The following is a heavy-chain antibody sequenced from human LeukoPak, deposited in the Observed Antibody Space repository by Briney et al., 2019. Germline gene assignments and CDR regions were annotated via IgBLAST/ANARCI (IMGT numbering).Heavy chain of an antibody. D-gene: IGHD2-2*01. J-gene: IGHJ6*02. Sequence: GGSLRLSCAASGFTLISYSMNWVRQAPGKGLEWVSVMYSGGSTFYGDSVKGRFTISRDNSMNTLYLQMNSLRVDDTAVYYCAREQVVVGRGYYGMDVWGQGTTVTVSS. V-gene: IGHV3-66*01. CDR1: GFTLISYS. CDR2: MYSGGST. CDR3: AREQVVVGRGYYGMDV.